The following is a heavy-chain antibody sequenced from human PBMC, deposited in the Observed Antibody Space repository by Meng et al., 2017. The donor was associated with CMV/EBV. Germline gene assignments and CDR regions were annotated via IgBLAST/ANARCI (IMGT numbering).Heavy chain of an antibody. D-gene: IGHD6-13*01. CDR3: AKTGGTSWYGDFYFES. CDR1: STFPKYA. J-gene: IGHJ4*02. Sequence: STFPKYAMGWVRQAPGKGLEWVSGMSATGGNTYYADSVKGRFTISRDNSKNTLYLEMNSLGVDDTALYYCAKTGGTSWYGDFYFESWGQGTLVTVSS. CDR2: MSATGGNT. V-gene: IGHV3-23*01.